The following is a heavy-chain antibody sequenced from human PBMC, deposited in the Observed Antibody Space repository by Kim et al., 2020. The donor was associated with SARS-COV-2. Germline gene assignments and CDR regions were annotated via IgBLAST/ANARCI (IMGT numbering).Heavy chain of an antibody. CDR3: ASGPHCSSTSCSAFDI. D-gene: IGHD2-2*01. J-gene: IGHJ3*02. Sequence: SVKVSCKASGGTFSSYAISWVRQAPGQGLEWMGGIIPIFGTANYAQKFQGRVTITADESTSTAYMELSSLRSEDTAVYYCASGPHCSSTSCSAFDIWVQGTMVTVSS. V-gene: IGHV1-69*13. CDR2: IIPIFGTA. CDR1: GGTFSSYA.